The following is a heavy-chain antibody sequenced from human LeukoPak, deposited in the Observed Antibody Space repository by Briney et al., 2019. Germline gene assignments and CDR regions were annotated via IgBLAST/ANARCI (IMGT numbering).Heavy chain of an antibody. Sequence: GRSLRLSCAASGFTFSTYVMHWVRQAPGKGLEWVAVISFDGTNKYYADSVKGRFTISRDNSKNTLFLQMSRLRAEDMSVYYCARDRGADVFDFWGQGTLVTVSS. CDR2: ISFDGTNK. D-gene: IGHD3-16*01. CDR1: GFTFSTYV. J-gene: IGHJ4*02. CDR3: ARDRGADVFDF. V-gene: IGHV3-30-3*01.